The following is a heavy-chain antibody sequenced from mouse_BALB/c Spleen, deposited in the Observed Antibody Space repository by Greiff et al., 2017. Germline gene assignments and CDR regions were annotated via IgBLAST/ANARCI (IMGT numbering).Heavy chain of an antibody. V-gene: IGHV14-4*02. CDR1: GFNIKDYY. J-gene: IGHJ2*01. CDR3: NPGGENDY. CDR2: IDPENGDT. Sequence: VQLQQSGAELVRSGASVKLSCTASGFNIKDYYMHWVKQRPEQGLEWIGWIDPENGDTEYAPKFQGKATMTADTSSNTAYLQLSSLTSEDTAVYYCNPGGENDYWGQGTTRTVSS.